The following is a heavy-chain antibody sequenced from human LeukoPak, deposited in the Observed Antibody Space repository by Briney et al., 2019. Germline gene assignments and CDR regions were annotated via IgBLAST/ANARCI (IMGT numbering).Heavy chain of an antibody. J-gene: IGHJ5*02. CDR2: FDPEDGET. V-gene: IGHV1-24*01. CDR3: AAKSFSLEYSSSGWFDP. CDR1: GYTLTELS. Sequence: ASVKVSCKVSGYTLTELSMHWVRQAPGKGLEWMGGFDPEDGETIYAQKFQGRVTMTEDTSTDTAYMELSSLRSEDTAVYYCAAKSFSLEYSSSGWFDPWGQGTLVTVSS. D-gene: IGHD6-6*01.